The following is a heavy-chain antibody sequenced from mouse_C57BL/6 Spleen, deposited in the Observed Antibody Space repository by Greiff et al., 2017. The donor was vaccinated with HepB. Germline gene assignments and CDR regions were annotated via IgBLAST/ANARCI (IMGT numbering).Heavy chain of an antibody. CDR3: ATITTVVNFDY. Sequence: VQRVESGAELARPGASVKLSCKASGYTFTSYGISWVKQRTGQGLEWIGEIYPRSGNTYYNEKFKGKATLTADKSSSTAYMELRSLTSEDSAVYFCATITTVVNFDYWGQGTTLTVSS. CDR2: IYPRSGNT. J-gene: IGHJ2*01. V-gene: IGHV1-81*01. D-gene: IGHD1-1*01. CDR1: GYTFTSYG.